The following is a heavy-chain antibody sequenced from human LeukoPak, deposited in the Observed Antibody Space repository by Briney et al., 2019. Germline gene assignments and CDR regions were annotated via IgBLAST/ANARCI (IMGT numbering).Heavy chain of an antibody. CDR2: IYYRGST. CDR1: GGSISSGDYY. Sequence: SETLSLTCTVSGGSISSGDYYWSWIRQPPGKGLEWIGYIYYRGSTYYNPSLKSRVTMSVDMSKNQFSLKLSSVTAADTAVYYCAREGSLPSYYYYYMDVWGKGTTVTVSS. D-gene: IGHD6-19*01. V-gene: IGHV4-30-4*08. CDR3: AREGSLPSYYYYYMDV. J-gene: IGHJ6*03.